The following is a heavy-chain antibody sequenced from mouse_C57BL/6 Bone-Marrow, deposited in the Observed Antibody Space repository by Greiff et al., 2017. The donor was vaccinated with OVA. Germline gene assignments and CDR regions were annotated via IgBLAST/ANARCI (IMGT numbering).Heavy chain of an antibody. Sequence: EVKLVESGTVLARPGASVKMSCKTSGYTFTSYWMHWVKQRPGQGLEWIGAIYPGNSDTSYNQKFKGKAKLTAVTSASTAYMELSSLTNEDSAVYYCTRSIPSGSSYLEYFDVWGTGTTVTVSS. CDR1: GYTFTSYW. CDR2: IYPGNSDT. D-gene: IGHD1-1*01. CDR3: TRSIPSGSSYLEYFDV. J-gene: IGHJ1*03. V-gene: IGHV1-5*01.